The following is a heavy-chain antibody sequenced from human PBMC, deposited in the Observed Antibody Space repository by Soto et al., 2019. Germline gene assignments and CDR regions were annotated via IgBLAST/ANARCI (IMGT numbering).Heavy chain of an antibody. J-gene: IGHJ4*02. CDR3: AKDGRITMVRGVIITY. CDR1: GFTFSDYT. D-gene: IGHD3-10*01. CDR2: ISGSGGST. V-gene: IGHV3-23*01. Sequence: GGSLRLSCAASGFTFSDYTMNWVRQAPGKGLEWVSAISGSGGSTYYADSVKGRFTISRDNSKNTLYLQMNSLRAEDTAVYYCAKDGRITMVRGVIITYWGQGTLVTVSS.